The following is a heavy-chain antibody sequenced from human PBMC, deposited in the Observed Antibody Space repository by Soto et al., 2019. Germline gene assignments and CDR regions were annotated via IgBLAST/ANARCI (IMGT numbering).Heavy chain of an antibody. CDR3: ARGVEYSGYDYYWYFDL. J-gene: IGHJ2*01. V-gene: IGHV4-30-2*01. D-gene: IGHD5-12*01. CDR2: IYHSGST. CDR1: GGSISSGGYS. Sequence: SSETLSLTCAVSGGSISSGGYSWSWIRQPPGKGLEWIGYIYHSGSTYYNPSLKSRVTISVDTSKNQFSLKLSSVTAADTAVYYCARGVEYSGYDYYWYFDLWGRGTLVTVSS.